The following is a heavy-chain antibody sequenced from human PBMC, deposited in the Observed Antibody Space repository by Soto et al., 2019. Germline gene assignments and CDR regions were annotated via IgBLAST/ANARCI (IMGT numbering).Heavy chain of an antibody. CDR2: IIPIFGTA. Sequence: QVQLVQSGAEVKKPGSSVKVSCKASGGTFSSYAISWVRQAPGQGLEWMGGIIPIFGTANYAQKFQGRVTVTAAESMSTAYMELSSLRSEDTAGYYCARDHRSSSGYYCYGMDVWGQGTTVTVSS. D-gene: IGHD6-6*01. CDR1: GGTFSSYA. CDR3: ARDHRSSSGYYCYGMDV. J-gene: IGHJ6*02. V-gene: IGHV1-69*01.